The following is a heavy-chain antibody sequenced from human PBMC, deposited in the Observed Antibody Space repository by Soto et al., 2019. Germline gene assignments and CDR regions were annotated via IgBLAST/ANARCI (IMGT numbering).Heavy chain of an antibody. Sequence: ASVKVSCKASGYTFTNYGISWVRLAPGQGLEWMGWISTYNGNTNYAQNLQGRVTMTTDTSTSTAYMELRSLRSDDTAVYYCARDCAGGSCYRGHWGQGTQVTVSS. V-gene: IGHV1-18*01. CDR2: ISTYNGNT. CDR3: ARDCAGGSCYRGH. J-gene: IGHJ4*02. CDR1: GYTFTNYG. D-gene: IGHD2-15*01.